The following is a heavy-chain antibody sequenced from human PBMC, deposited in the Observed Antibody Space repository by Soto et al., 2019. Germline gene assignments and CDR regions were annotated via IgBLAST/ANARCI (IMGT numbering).Heavy chain of an antibody. V-gene: IGHV3-21*01. CDR1: GFTFSSYS. CDR2: ISSSSSYI. Sequence: GGSLRLSCAASGFTFSSYSMNWVRQAPGKGLEWVSSISSSSSYIYYADSVKGRFTISRDNAKNSLYLQMNSLRAEDTAVYYCAREGTYEQLVNYYYYGMDVWGQGTTVTVSS. CDR3: AREGTYEQLVNYYYYGMDV. D-gene: IGHD6-6*01. J-gene: IGHJ6*02.